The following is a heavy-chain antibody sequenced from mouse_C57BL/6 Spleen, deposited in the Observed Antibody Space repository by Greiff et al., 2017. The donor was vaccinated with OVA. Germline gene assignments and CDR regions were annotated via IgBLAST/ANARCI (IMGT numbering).Heavy chain of an antibody. CDR3: ASLVGY. Sequence: VQVVESGPELVKPGASVKISCKASGYAFSSSWMNWVKQRPGKGLEWIGRIYPGDGDTNYNGKFKGKATLTADKSSSTAYMQLSSLTSEDSAVYFCASLVGYWGQGTTLTVSS. CDR1: GYAFSSSW. V-gene: IGHV1-82*01. D-gene: IGHD1-1*02. CDR2: IYPGDGDT. J-gene: IGHJ2*01.